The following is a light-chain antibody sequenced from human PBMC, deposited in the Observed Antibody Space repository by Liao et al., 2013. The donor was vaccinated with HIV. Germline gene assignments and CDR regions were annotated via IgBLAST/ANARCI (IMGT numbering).Light chain of an antibody. CDR3: QAWDSRTSYG. Sequence: SFELTQPPSVSVSPGQTASVTCSGDELGNKNICWYQQRPGQSPVLVISEDDKRPSGIPERFSGSNSGNTATLTISGAQAMDEGDYYCQAWDSRTSYGFGTGTKVTVL. CDR1: ELGNKN. V-gene: IGLV3-1*01. J-gene: IGLJ1*01. CDR2: EDD.